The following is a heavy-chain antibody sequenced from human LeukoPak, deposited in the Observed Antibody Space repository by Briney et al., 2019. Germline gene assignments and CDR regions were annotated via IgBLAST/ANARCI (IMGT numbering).Heavy chain of an antibody. CDR3: AREGPTSGANANDI. D-gene: IGHD3-16*01. Sequence: GGSLTLSCAASAFTFSNHGMHWVRHAPGNWLEWVAPIWSDGSNKNYADSVKGRFTISRDNSQNTAYLQMSSLRAEDTAVYYCAREGPTSGANANDIWGQGTMVTVSS. J-gene: IGHJ3*02. CDR2: IWSDGSNK. CDR1: AFTFSNHG. V-gene: IGHV3-33*01.